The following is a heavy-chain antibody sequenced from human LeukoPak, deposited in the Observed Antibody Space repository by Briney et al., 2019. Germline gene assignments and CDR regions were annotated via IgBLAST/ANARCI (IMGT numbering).Heavy chain of an antibody. CDR1: GFTFSNYA. D-gene: IGHD4-17*01. Sequence: GGSLRLSCAASGFTFSNYALTWVRQAPGRGLEWVSSISGAGPYYADSVKGRFSISRDNYKNTLYLQMSSLRAEDTAVYYCARDSNGNYVGAFDFQRWGQGTLVTVSS. J-gene: IGHJ1*01. CDR2: ISGAGP. CDR3: ARDSNGNYVGAFDFQR. V-gene: IGHV3-23*01.